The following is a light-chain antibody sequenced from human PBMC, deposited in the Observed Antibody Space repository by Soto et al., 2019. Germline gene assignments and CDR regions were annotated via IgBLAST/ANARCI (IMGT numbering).Light chain of an antibody. Sequence: QPVLTQSPSASASLGASVKLTCTLSSGHSSYAIAWHQQQPEKGPRYLMKLNSDGSHSKGDGIPDRFSGSSSGAERYLTISRLQSDDDADYYCQTWGTGIHYVFGTGTKLTVL. CDR1: SGHSSYA. J-gene: IGLJ1*01. CDR3: QTWGTGIHYV. V-gene: IGLV4-69*01. CDR2: LNSDGSH.